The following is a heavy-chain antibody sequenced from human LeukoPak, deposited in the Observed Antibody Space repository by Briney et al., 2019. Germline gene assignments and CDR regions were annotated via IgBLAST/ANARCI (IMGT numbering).Heavy chain of an antibody. V-gene: IGHV3-33*01. CDR3: ASAAGAYDN. CDR2: IWSDGSNK. CDR1: GLTFSSYG. J-gene: IGHJ4*02. D-gene: IGHD6-13*01. Sequence: GRSLRLSCEASGLTFSSYGMYWVRQAPGKGLEWVAVIWSDGSNKYYADSVKGRFAISRDNSKNTVWLQMNSLRAEDTAVYYCASAAGAYDNWGQGTLVTVSS.